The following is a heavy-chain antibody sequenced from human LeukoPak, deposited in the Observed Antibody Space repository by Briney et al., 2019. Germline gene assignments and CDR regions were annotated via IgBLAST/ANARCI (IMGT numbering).Heavy chain of an antibody. J-gene: IGHJ4*02. CDR2: INHSGST. Sequence: SETLSLTCAVYGGSFSVYYWSWIRQPPGKGLEWIGEINHSGSTNYNPSLKSRVTISVDTSKNQFSLKLSSVTAADTAVYYCVNYYDSSGYYYFDYWGQGTLVTVSS. CDR1: GGSFSVYY. D-gene: IGHD3-22*01. CDR3: VNYYDSSGYYYFDY. V-gene: IGHV4-34*01.